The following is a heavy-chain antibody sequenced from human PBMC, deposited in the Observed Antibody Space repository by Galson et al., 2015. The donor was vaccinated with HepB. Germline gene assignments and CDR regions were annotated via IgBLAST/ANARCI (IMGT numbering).Heavy chain of an antibody. V-gene: IGHV1-69*13. D-gene: IGHD4-17*01. CDR1: GGTFSSYA. CDR3: ASTTVTASQFDY. CDR2: IIPIFGTA. Sequence: SVKVSCKASGGTFSSYAISWVRQAPGQGLEWMGGIIPIFGTANYAQKFQGRVTITADESTSTAYMELSSLRSEDTAVYYCASTTVTASQFDYWGQGTLVTVSS. J-gene: IGHJ4*02.